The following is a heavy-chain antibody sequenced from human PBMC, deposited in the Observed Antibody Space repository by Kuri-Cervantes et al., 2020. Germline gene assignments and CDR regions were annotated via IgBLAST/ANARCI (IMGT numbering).Heavy chain of an antibody. CDR1: GFTVSSNY. Sequence: GESLKISCAASGFTVSSNYMSWVRQAPGKGLEWVSVIYSGGSTYYADSVKGRFTISRDNSKNTLYLQMNSLRAEDTAVYYCARHGSLLSFAVVTWGQGTLVTVSS. J-gene: IGHJ5*02. CDR2: IYSGGST. D-gene: IGHD2-15*01. V-gene: IGHV3-66*04. CDR3: ARHGSLLSFAVVT.